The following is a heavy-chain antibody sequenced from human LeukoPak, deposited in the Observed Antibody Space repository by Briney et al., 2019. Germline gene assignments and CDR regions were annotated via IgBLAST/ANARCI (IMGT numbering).Heavy chain of an antibody. CDR1: GFTFSSYS. CDR3: AKLITLVASAWNYFDY. Sequence: GGSLTLSCAASGFTFSSYSMNWVGQAPGKGLEWVSAISGSGGSTYYADSVKGRFTISRDNSKNTLYLQMNSLRAEDTAVYYCAKLITLVASAWNYFDYWGQGTLVTVSS. J-gene: IGHJ4*02. D-gene: IGHD3-16*01. CDR2: ISGSGGST. V-gene: IGHV3-23*01.